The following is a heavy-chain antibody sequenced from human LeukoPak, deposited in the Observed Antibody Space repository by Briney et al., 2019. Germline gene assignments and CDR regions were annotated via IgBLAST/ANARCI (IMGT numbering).Heavy chain of an antibody. J-gene: IGHJ4*02. D-gene: IGHD5-18*01. CDR3: ARYSYGANLFDY. CDR2: IIPIFGTA. V-gene: IGHV1-69*01. Sequence: SVKVSCKASGGTFSSYAISWVRQAPGQGLEWMGGIIPIFGTANYAQKFQGRVTITADESTSTAYMELSSLRSEDTAVYYCARYSYGANLFDYWGQGTLVTVSS. CDR1: GGTFSSYA.